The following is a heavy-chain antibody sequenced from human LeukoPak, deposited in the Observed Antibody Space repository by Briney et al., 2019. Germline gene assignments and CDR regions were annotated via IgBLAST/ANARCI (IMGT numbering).Heavy chain of an antibody. J-gene: IGHJ4*02. Sequence: PGGSLRLSCAASGFMFSTYAMSWVRQAPGKGLEWVSAISGSGTTTYYADSVKGRFTISRDNAKNTLYLQMNGLRAEDAAVYYCAKVYIWGYDILTGPFDYWGQGTLVTVSS. D-gene: IGHD3-9*01. CDR2: ISGSGTTT. CDR3: AKVYIWGYDILTGPFDY. CDR1: GFMFSTYA. V-gene: IGHV3-23*01.